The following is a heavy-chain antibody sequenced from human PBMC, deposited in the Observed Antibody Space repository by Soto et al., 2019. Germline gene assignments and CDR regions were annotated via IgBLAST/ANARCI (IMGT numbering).Heavy chain of an antibody. CDR2: IYYSGST. CDR3: ARGYYGSGSYFNVDWFDP. D-gene: IGHD3-10*01. J-gene: IGHJ5*02. V-gene: IGHV4-61*08. Sequence: SETLSLTCTVSGGSVSRGDFYCSWIRQPPGKGLEWIGYIYYSGSTNYNPSLKSRVTISVDTSKNQFSLKLSSVTAADTAVYYCARGYYGSGSYFNVDWFDPWGQGTLVTVSS. CDR1: GGSVSRGDFY.